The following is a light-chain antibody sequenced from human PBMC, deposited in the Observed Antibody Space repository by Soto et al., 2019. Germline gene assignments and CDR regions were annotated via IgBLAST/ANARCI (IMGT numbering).Light chain of an antibody. V-gene: IGKV1-5*03. CDR3: QQYNSYSPWT. CDR1: QSISSW. CDR2: KTS. Sequence: DLQMTQSPSTLSASVGDRVTITCRASQSISSWLAWYQQKPGRAPKLLIYKTSNLESGVPSRFSGSGSGTEFTLTISSLQPDDFATYYCQQYNSYSPWTFGQGTKVEIK. J-gene: IGKJ1*01.